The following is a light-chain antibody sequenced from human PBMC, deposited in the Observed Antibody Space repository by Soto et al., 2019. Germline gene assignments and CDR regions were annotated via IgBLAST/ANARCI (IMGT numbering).Light chain of an antibody. CDR1: SSDVGDYNY. Sequence: QSVLTQPRSVSGSPGQSVTISCTGTSSDVGDYNYVSWYQQHPGKAPKLMIYDVTKRPSGVPYRFSGSKSGNTASLTISGLQAEDEADYYCCSYAGTDTYVFGTGTKLTVL. J-gene: IGLJ1*01. V-gene: IGLV2-11*01. CDR2: DVT. CDR3: CSYAGTDTYV.